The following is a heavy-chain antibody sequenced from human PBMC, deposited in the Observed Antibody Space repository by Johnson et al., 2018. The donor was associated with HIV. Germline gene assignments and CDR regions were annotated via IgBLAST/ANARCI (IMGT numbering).Heavy chain of an antibody. CDR3: AKEDCSAVLCSDDAFHI. V-gene: IGHV3-66*02. D-gene: IGHD2-15*01. Sequence: VQLVESGGGLVQPGGSLRLSCAASGFTFSSNYMSWVRQAPGRGLEWVSIIYTGGSTYYTDSVTGRFPVSRASSKTTLYLQMKSLRPEDPAVYFWAKEDCSAVLCSDDAFHIWGQGTMVTLSS. CDR2: IYTGGST. J-gene: IGHJ3*02. CDR1: GFTFSSNY.